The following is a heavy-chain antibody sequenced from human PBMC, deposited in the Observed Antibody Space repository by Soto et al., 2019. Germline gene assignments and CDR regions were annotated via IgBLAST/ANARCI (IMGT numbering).Heavy chain of an antibody. D-gene: IGHD2-2*01. CDR2: ISTSGSTV. V-gene: IGHV3-48*03. CDR1: RFTFSTYE. CDR3: VRYCSTTLCNGVATRTFDY. J-gene: IGHJ4*02. Sequence: GGSLRLSCAASRFTFSTYEMNWVRQAPGKGLEWVSYISTSGSTVYYADSVKGRFTISRDNARNSLYLQMNSLRDEDTALYYCVRYCSTTLCNGVATRTFDYWGQGTLVTVSS.